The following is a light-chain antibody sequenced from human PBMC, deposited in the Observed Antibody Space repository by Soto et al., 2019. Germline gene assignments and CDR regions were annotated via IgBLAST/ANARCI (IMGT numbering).Light chain of an antibody. V-gene: IGKV1-39*01. Sequence: DIQMTQSPSSLSASVGDRVTITCRASQSISSYLNWYNQKPGKAPKLLIYAASSLQSGVPSRFSGSGSGTDFTLTISSLQPEDFATYYCQQSYSTPWTFGEGTTVEIK. J-gene: IGKJ1*01. CDR3: QQSYSTPWT. CDR2: AAS. CDR1: QSISSY.